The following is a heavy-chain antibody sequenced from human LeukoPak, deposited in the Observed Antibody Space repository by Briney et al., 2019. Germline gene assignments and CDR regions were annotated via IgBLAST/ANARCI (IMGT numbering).Heavy chain of an antibody. CDR3: ARDYNSSPAELGY. D-gene: IGHD6-6*01. CDR2: ISSSSSYI. V-gene: IGHV3-21*01. Sequence: PGGSLRLSCAASGFTVSSNYMSWVRQAPGKGLEWVSSISSSSSYIYYADSVKGRFTISRDNAKNSLYLQMNSLRAEDTAVYYCARDYNSSPAELGYWGQGTLVTVSS. J-gene: IGHJ4*02. CDR1: GFTVSSNY.